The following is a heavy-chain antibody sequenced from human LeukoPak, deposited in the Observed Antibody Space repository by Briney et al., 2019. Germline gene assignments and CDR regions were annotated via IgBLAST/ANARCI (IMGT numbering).Heavy chain of an antibody. J-gene: IGHJ4*02. CDR3: AKERGSSWYGFIDY. CDR2: ISGSGGST. D-gene: IGHD6-13*01. V-gene: IGHV3-23*01. Sequence: GGSLRLSCAASGFTFSTYAMSWVRQAPGKGLDWVSVISGSGGSTDYADSVKGRFTISRDNSKNTLYLQMNSLRAEDTAVYYCAKERGSSWYGFIDYWGQGTLVTVSS. CDR1: GFTFSTYA.